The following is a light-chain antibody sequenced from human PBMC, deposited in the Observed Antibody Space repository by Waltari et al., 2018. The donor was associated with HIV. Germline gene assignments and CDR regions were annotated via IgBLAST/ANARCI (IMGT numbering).Light chain of an antibody. CDR1: QSLSSTY. V-gene: IGKV3-20*01. CDR2: GAS. J-gene: IGKJ5*01. CDR3: QQYGSSPLIT. Sequence: IVLPPPPATLSSSPGEIATLSCRARQSLSSTYLAWYHQKPGQAPRLLLYGASRRATGIPDRFSGSGSGTDFTLTISRLEPEDFAVYYCQQYGSSPLITFGQGTRLEIK.